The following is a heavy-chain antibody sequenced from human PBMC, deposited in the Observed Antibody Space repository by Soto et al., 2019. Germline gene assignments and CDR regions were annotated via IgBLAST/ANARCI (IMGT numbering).Heavy chain of an antibody. V-gene: IGHV1-24*01. CDR2: FDLEDGET. D-gene: IGHD2-8*01. Sequence: QVQLVQSGAEVKKPGASVKVSCKVSGYTLTELSMHWVRQAPGKGLEWMGGFDLEDGETIYAQKFQGRVTMTEDTSTDTAYMELSRLRSEDTAVYYCASRKAYCTNGVCPTDFDYWGQGTLVTVSS. CDR1: GYTLTELS. CDR3: ASRKAYCTNGVCPTDFDY. J-gene: IGHJ4*02.